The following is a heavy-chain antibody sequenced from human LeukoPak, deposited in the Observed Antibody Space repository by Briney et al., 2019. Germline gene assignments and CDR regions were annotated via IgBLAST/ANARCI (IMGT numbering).Heavy chain of an antibody. CDR2: MNPNSGNT. CDR3: ARGNLMVRGVNPTKNWFDP. J-gene: IGHJ5*02. CDR1: GYTFTSYD. D-gene: IGHD3-10*01. Sequence: GASVKVSCKATGYTFTSYDINWVRQATGQGLEWMGWMNPNSGNTGYAQKFQGRVTITRNTSISTAYMELSSLRSEDTAVYYCARGNLMVRGVNPTKNWFDPWGQGTLVTVSS. V-gene: IGHV1-8*03.